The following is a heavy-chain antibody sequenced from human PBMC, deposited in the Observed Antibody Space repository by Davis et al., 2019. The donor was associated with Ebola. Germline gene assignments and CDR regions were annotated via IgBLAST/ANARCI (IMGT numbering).Heavy chain of an antibody. CDR2: ISAYNGNT. J-gene: IGHJ6*02. V-gene: IGHV1-18*04. CDR3: ARDIGSSSPDGMDV. Sequence: AASVKVSCKASGYTFTSYGISWVRQAPGQGLEWMGWISAYNGNTNYAQKLQGRVTMTTDTSTSTAYMELRSLRSDDTAVYYCARDIGSSSPDGMDVWGQGTTVTVSS. D-gene: IGHD6-13*01. CDR1: GYTFTSYG.